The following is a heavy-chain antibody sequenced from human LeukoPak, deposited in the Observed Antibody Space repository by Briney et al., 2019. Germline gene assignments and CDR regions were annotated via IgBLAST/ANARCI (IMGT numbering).Heavy chain of an antibody. CDR2: ISGSGGST. V-gene: IGHV3-23*01. Sequence: GGSLRLSCAASGFTFSNYGMTWVRQAPGKGLEWVSAISGSGGSTYYAESVKGRFTIPRDNSKNTLFLQMNSLRAEDTAVYYCAKDRITIPYWGQGTLVTVSS. J-gene: IGHJ4*02. D-gene: IGHD3-10*01. CDR3: AKDRITIPY. CDR1: GFTFSNYG.